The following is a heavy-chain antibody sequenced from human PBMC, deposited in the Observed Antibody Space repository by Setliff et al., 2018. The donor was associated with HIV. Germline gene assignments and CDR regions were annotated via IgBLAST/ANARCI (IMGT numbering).Heavy chain of an antibody. J-gene: IGHJ5*02. CDR3: ARGRMGYYGSGSYLP. V-gene: IGHV4-34*01. Sequence: PGGSLRLSCAASGFTFSNYAMSWVRQPPGKGLEWIGEINHSGSTNSNPSLKSRVTISADTSKNQFSLKLTSVTAADTAGYYCARGRMGYYGSGSYLPWGQGMLVTVSS. D-gene: IGHD3-10*01. CDR1: GFTFSNYA. CDR2: INHSGST.